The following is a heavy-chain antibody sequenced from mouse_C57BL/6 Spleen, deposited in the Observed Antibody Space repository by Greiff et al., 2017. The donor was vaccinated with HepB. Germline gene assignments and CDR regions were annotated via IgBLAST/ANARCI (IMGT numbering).Heavy chain of an antibody. V-gene: IGHV1-61*01. CDR2: IYPSDSET. CDR3: AREGADGNYEAMDY. CDR1: GYTFTSYW. Sequence: QVQLQQPGAELVRPGSSVKLSCKASGYTFTSYWMDWVKQRPGQGLEWIGNIYPSDSETHYNQKFKDKATLTVDKSSSTAYMQLSSLTSEDSAVYYCAREGADGNYEAMDYGGQGTSVTVSS. J-gene: IGHJ4*01. D-gene: IGHD2-1*01.